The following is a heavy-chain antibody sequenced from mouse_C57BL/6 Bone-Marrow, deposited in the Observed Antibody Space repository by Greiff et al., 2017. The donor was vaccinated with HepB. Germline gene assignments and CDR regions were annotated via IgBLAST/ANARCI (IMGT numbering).Heavy chain of an antibody. CDR1: GYTFTSYW. J-gene: IGHJ3*01. Sequence: QVHVKQPGAELVKPGASVKMSCKASGYTFTSYWITWVKQRPGQGLEWIGDIYPGSGSTNYNEKFKSKATLTVDTSSSTAYMQLSSLTSEDSAVYYCARHRGAYWGQGTLVTVSA. CDR2: IYPGSGST. V-gene: IGHV1-55*01. CDR3: ARHRGAY.